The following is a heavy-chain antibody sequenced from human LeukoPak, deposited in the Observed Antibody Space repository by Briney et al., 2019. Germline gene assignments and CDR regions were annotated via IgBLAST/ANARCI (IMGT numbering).Heavy chain of an antibody. J-gene: IGHJ4*02. D-gene: IGHD3-10*01. CDR2: ISSGSSTI. CDR1: GFTFSSYA. Sequence: HPGGSLRLSCAASGFTFSSYAMSWVRQAPGKGLEWVSYISSGSSTIYYADSVKGRFTISRDNAKNSVYLQMNSLRAEDTAVYYCARSTIIRRVNRDFDYWGQGTLVTVSS. V-gene: IGHV3-48*04. CDR3: ARSTIIRRVNRDFDY.